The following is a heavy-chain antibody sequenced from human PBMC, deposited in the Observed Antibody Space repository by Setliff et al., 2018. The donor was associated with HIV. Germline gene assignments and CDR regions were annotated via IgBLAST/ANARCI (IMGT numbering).Heavy chain of an antibody. V-gene: IGHV4-34*01. D-gene: IGHD6-13*01. CDR1: GGSFSDYY. Sequence: PSETLSLTCVVYGGSFSDYYWTWIRQPPGKGLEWIGDINHSGKTNYNRSLKSRVTISLDTSKNQFSLRLTSVTAADTAVYYCAREGGTGRSSWYGAYWYDPWGQGTLVTVSS. CDR3: AREGGTGRSSWYGAYWYDP. CDR2: INHSGKT. J-gene: IGHJ5*02.